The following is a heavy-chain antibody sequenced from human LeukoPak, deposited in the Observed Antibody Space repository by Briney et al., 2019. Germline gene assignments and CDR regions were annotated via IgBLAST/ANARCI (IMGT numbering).Heavy chain of an antibody. J-gene: IGHJ4*02. Sequence: GGSLRLSCAASGFTVSSNYMSWVRQAPGKGLEWVSVIYSGGGTYYPESVKGRFTISRDNSENTLYLQMNSLRAEDTAVYYCAKLYGSSGYTYFDSWGQGTLVTVSS. CDR3: AKLYGSSGYTYFDS. CDR1: GFTVSSNY. CDR2: IYSGGGT. D-gene: IGHD3-22*01. V-gene: IGHV3-66*01.